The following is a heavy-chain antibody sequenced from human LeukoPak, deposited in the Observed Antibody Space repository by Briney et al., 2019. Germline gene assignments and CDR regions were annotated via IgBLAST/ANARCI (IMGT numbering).Heavy chain of an antibody. Sequence: IPGGSLRLSCAASGFTFSSYSTNWVRHAPGKGMEWDSSISSSSSYIYYADSVKGRFTISRDNAKNSLYLQMNSLRAEDTAVYYCARAELMAFDIWGQGTMVTVSS. J-gene: IGHJ3*02. D-gene: IGHD1-14*01. V-gene: IGHV3-21*01. CDR3: ARAELMAFDI. CDR2: ISSSSSYI. CDR1: GFTFSSYS.